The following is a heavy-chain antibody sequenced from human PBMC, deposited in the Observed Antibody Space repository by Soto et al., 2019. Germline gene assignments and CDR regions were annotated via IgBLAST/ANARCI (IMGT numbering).Heavy chain of an antibody. V-gene: IGHV1-18*01. J-gene: IGHJ5*02. Sequence: QVQLVQSGAEVKKTGASVKVSCKASGYTFTSYGISWVRQASGQGLEWMGWISAYNGNTKYAQKLQGRVNMTTDTSTSTAYMELRSLRSDDTAVYYCARDEAYKWNDGGWFDPWGQGTLVTVSS. D-gene: IGHD1-1*01. CDR3: ARDEAYKWNDGGWFDP. CDR2: ISAYNGNT. CDR1: GYTFTSYG.